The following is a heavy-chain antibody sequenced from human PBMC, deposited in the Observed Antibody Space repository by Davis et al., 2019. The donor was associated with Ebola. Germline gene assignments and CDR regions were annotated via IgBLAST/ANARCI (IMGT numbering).Heavy chain of an antibody. CDR2: ISGSGGST. V-gene: IGHV3-23*01. Sequence: LSLTCAASGFTFSSYAMSWVRQAPGKGLEWVSAISGSGGSTYYADSVKGRFTISRDNSKNTLYLQMSSLRAEDTAVYYCAKGRHSTYYDFWIAYYDYWGRGTLVTVSS. J-gene: IGHJ4*02. CDR3: AKGRHSTYYDFWIAYYDY. CDR1: GFTFSSYA. D-gene: IGHD3-3*01.